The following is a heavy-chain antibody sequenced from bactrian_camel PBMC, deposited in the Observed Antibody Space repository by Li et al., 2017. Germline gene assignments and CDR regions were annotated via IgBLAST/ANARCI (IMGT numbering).Heavy chain of an antibody. D-gene: IGHD2*01. V-gene: IGHV3S53*01. CDR1: TWKYSTYC. CDR3: KASLVDGDCDYE. Sequence: HVQLVESGGGSVQAGGSLRLSCARSTWKYSTYCMGWFRQAPGAERERLVTRNTGNNISYGRDVRGRFTISQVYGNRFFLHMTDLKPEDTGIYSCKASLVDGDCDYEWGQGTQVTVS. CDR2: RNTGNNI. J-gene: IGHJ4*01.